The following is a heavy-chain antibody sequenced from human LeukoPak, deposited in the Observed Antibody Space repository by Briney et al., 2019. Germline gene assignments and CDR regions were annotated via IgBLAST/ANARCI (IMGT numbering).Heavy chain of an antibody. Sequence: GGSLRLSCAASGFTFSSYWMHWVRQAPGKGLVWVSRINSDGSSTSYADSVKGRFTISRDNAKSTLYLQMNSLRAEDTAVYYCARHYYYYGMDVWGQGTTVTVSS. CDR2: INSDGSST. V-gene: IGHV3-74*01. J-gene: IGHJ6*02. CDR1: GFTFSSYW. CDR3: ARHYYYYGMDV.